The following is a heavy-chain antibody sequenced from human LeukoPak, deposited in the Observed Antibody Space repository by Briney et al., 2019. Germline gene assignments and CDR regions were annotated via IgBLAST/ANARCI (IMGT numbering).Heavy chain of an antibody. J-gene: IGHJ5*02. D-gene: IGHD2-2*02. CDR1: GYTFTSYD. CDR2: MNPNSGNT. Sequence: ASVKVSCKASGYTFTSYDINWVRQATGQGLEWMGWMNPNSGNTGYAQKFQGRVTITRNTSISTAYMELSSLRSEDTAVYYCARASGYCSSTSCYRNWFDPWGQGTLVTVSS. CDR3: ARASGYCSSTSCYRNWFDP. V-gene: IGHV1-8*03.